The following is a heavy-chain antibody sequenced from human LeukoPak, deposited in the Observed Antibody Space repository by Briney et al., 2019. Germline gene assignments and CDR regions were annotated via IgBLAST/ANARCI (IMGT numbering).Heavy chain of an antibody. D-gene: IGHD1-14*01. Sequence: SETLSLTCTVSGGSISGYYWSWIRQPPGKGLEWIGYIYYSGSTNYNPSLKSRVTISVDTSKNQFSLKLSSVTAADTAVYYCARVGAHREPTFDYWGQGTLVTVSS. CDR3: ARVGAHREPTFDY. CDR1: GGSISGYY. V-gene: IGHV4-59*01. J-gene: IGHJ4*02. CDR2: IYYSGST.